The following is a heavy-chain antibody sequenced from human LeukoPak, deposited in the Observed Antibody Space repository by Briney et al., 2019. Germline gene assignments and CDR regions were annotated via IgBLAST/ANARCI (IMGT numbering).Heavy chain of an antibody. Sequence: GGSLRLSCAASGFTFSSYSMNWVRQAPGKGLEWVSSISSSSYIYYADSVKGRFTISRDNAKNSLYLQMNSLGAEDTAVYYCARDRRYGDYPAAYYYYYGMDVWGQGTTVTVSS. CDR2: ISSSSYI. CDR3: ARDRRYGDYPAAYYYYYGMDV. V-gene: IGHV3-21*01. J-gene: IGHJ6*02. D-gene: IGHD4-17*01. CDR1: GFTFSSYS.